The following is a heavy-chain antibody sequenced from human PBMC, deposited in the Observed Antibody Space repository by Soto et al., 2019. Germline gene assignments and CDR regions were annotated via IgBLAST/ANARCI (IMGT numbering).Heavy chain of an antibody. D-gene: IGHD1-7*01. V-gene: IGHV1-2*04. J-gene: IGHJ6*02. CDR2: INPNSGGT. CDR1: GYTFTGYY. Sequence: GASVKVSCKASGYTFTGYYMHWVRQAPGQGLEWMGWINPNSGGTNYAQKFQGWVTMTRDTSISTAYMELSRLRSDDTAVYYCARDAGNNWNYVGYYYYGMDVWGQGTTVTVSS. CDR3: ARDAGNNWNYVGYYYYGMDV.